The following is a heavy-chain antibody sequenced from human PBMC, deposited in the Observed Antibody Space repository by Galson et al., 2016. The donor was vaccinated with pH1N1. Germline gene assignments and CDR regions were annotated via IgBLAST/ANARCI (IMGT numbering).Heavy chain of an antibody. V-gene: IGHV4-38-2*01. J-gene: IGHJ4*02. CDR3: ARHGTLTGGASYSFDY. Sequence: SETLSLTCDVSGYLISSCCFWGWIRQPPGKGLEWVASIHHSGDTNRSPLLKSRLTISIDTSKNQFSLNLRSVTAADTAVYYCARHGTLTGGASYSFDYWGQGTLVTVSS. CDR1: GYLISSCCF. CDR2: IHHSGDT. D-gene: IGHD2-8*02.